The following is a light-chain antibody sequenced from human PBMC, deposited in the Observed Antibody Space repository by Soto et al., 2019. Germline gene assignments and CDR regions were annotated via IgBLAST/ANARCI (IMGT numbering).Light chain of an antibody. CDR3: QQYNSYSPT. V-gene: IGKV1-5*01. CDR1: QTVSHW. CDR2: DAS. Sequence: IHLTQSPSTLSASFGDRVTITCRASQTVSHWLAWYQQKPGKAPKLLIYDASSLESGVPSRFSGSGSGTEFTLTISSLQPDDFATYYCQQYNSYSPTFGQGTKVDIK. J-gene: IGKJ1*01.